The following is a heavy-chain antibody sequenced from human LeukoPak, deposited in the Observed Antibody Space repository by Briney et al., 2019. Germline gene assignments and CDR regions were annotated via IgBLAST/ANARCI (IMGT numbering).Heavy chain of an antibody. D-gene: IGHD3-22*01. CDR3: ARGYWRICSGYYRRYYYYYGMDV. Sequence: SETLSLTCAVYGGSFSGYYWSWIRQPPGKGLGWIGEINHSGSTNYNPSLKSRVTISVDTSKNQFSLKLSSVTAADTAVYYCARGYWRICSGYYRRYYYYYGMDVWGQGTTVTVSS. V-gene: IGHV4-34*01. CDR2: INHSGST. CDR1: GGSFSGYY. J-gene: IGHJ6*02.